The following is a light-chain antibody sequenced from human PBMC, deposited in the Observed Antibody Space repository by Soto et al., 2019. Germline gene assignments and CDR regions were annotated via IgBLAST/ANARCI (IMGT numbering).Light chain of an antibody. J-gene: IGLJ1*01. Sequence: QPVLTQPPSASGSPGQSVTISCTGTSSDVGGYNYVSWYQQHPGKAPKLIISEVSKRPSGVPDRFSGSKSGNTASLTVSGLQAEDEADYYCSSYTNTATPYVFGSGTKLTVL. CDR1: SSDVGGYNY. CDR2: EVS. V-gene: IGLV2-8*01. CDR3: SSYTNTATPYV.